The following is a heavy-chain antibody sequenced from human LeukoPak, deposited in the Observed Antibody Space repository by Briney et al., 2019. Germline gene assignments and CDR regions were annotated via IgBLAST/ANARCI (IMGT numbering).Heavy chain of an antibody. J-gene: IGHJ6*03. CDR3: ARGPQRDYYYYYMDV. Sequence: SVTVSCNASGYTFTSYDINWVRQPTGQGLEWMGWMNHNSGNTDYAQKLQGRVTMTRNTSISTAYMELSSLRSEDTAVYYCARGPQRDYYYYYMDVWGKGTTVTVSS. CDR2: MNHNSGNT. CDR1: GYTFTSYD. V-gene: IGHV1-8*01.